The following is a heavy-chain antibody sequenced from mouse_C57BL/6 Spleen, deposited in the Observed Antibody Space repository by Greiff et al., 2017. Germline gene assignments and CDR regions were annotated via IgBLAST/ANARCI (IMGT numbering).Heavy chain of an antibody. CDR2: IDPEGGDT. D-gene: IGHD3-2*02. V-gene: IGHV14-4*01. J-gene: IGHJ2*01. Sequence: EVQLQQSGAELVRPGASVKLSCTASGFTFKDDSMHWVKQRPEQSLEWIGCIDPEGGDTEYASKFQGKSTITADKSSNTAYLQLSSLTSEDTAVYSCTTLYSSGYVEHFDYWGQGTTLTVSS. CDR3: TTLYSSGYVEHFDY. CDR1: GFTFKDDS.